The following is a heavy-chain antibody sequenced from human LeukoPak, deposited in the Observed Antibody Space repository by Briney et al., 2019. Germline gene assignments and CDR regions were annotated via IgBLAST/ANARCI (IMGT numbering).Heavy chain of an antibody. V-gene: IGHV1-8*01. Sequence: GASVKVSCKASGYTFTSYDINWVRQATGQGLEWMGWMNPNSGNTGYAQKFQGRVTMTRNTSISTAYMELSSLRSEDTAVYYCASWSRGYYYYYMDVWGKGTTVTVSS. CDR3: ASWSRGYYYYYMDV. J-gene: IGHJ6*03. D-gene: IGHD3-3*01. CDR1: GYTFTSYD. CDR2: MNPNSGNT.